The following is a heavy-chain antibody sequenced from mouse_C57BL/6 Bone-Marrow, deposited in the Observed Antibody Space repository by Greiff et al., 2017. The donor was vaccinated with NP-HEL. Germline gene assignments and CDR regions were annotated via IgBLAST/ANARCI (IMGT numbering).Heavy chain of an antibody. D-gene: IGHD1-1*01. V-gene: IGHV1-55*01. CDR1: GYTFTSYW. J-gene: IGHJ2*01. Sequence: QVQLQQPGAELVKPGASVKMSCKASGYTFTSYWITWVKQRPGQGLEWIGDIYPGSGSTNYNEKFKSKATLTVDTSSSTAYMQLSSLTSEDSAVYYCASVGGYLYYFDYWGQGTTLTVSS. CDR2: IYPGSGST. CDR3: ASVGGYLYYFDY.